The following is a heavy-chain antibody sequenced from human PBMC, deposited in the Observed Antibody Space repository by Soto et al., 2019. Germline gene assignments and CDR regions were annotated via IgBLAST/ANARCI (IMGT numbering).Heavy chain of an antibody. CDR2: IYYSGST. Sequence: QVQLQESGPGLVKPSQTLSLTCTVSGGSISSGGYYWSWIRQHPGKGLEWIGYIYYSGSTYYNPSLKSRFTISVDTSKNPFALKLSSVTAADTAVYYCAASCVACGGFNYYGMDVWGQGTTVTVSS. D-gene: IGHD5-12*01. V-gene: IGHV4-31*03. CDR3: AASCVACGGFNYYGMDV. J-gene: IGHJ6*02. CDR1: GGSISSGGYY.